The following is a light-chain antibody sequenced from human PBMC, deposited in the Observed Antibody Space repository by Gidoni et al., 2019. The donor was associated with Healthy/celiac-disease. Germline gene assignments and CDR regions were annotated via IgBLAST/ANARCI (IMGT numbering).Light chain of an antibody. CDR2: DAS. J-gene: IGKJ5*01. Sequence: DIQMTQSPSTLSASVGDRVTITCRASKSISSWLAWYQQKPGKAPKLLIYDASSLESGVPTRFSCSGSGTKFTLTISSLQPDDFATYYCQQYNSYSPTFGQGTRLEIK. CDR3: QQYNSYSPT. V-gene: IGKV1-5*01. CDR1: KSISSW.